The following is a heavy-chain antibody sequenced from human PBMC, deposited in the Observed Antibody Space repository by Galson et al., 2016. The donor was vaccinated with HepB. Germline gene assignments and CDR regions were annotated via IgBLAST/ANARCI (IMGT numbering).Heavy chain of an antibody. CDR1: GGTFSKYV. J-gene: IGHJ2*01. CDR3: ARDLFGIGMARGMWYLDL. Sequence: SVKVSCKASGGTFSKYVITWVRQAPGQGLQWMGITHPGGGSTIYEDRLTMTRDTSTSTVYMELSSLRFEDTAVYYCARDLFGIGMARGMWYLDLWGRGTLGTVSS. CDR2: THPGGGST. D-gene: IGHD6-19*01. V-gene: IGHV1-46*01.